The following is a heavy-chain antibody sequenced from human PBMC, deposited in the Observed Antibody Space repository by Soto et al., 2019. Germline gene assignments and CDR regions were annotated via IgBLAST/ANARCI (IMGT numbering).Heavy chain of an antibody. J-gene: IGHJ3*02. Sequence: PSVKVSCKASGGTFTNYAINWVRQAPGQGLEWMGGFIPIFDAANYAQNFRGRVTITADESTSTAYMEPSGLRSEDTAMYYCARKAESYGFDIWGQGTLVTVSS. CDR2: FIPIFDAA. CDR1: GGTFTNYA. CDR3: ARKAESYGFDI. D-gene: IGHD3-10*01. V-gene: IGHV1-69*13.